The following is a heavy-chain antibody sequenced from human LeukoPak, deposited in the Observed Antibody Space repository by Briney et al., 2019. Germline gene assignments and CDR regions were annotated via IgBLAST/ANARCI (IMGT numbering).Heavy chain of an antibody. CDR1: GYSLTNYY. J-gene: IGHJ4*02. CDR3: ARGAPTTRIGAGRFDY. CDR2: INPSGGST. Sequence: ASVKVSCKAVGYSLTNYYVHWARQAAGQGLEWMGAINPSGGSTSYAQKFQGRLTVTRDTYTNTVYMDLSSLRSEDTATYYCARGAPTTRIGAGRFDYWGQGSLLTVAS. V-gene: IGHV1-46*01. D-gene: IGHD5-12*01.